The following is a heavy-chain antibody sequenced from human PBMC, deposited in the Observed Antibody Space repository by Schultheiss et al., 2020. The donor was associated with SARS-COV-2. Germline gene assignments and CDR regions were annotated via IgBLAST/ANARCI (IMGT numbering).Heavy chain of an antibody. CDR1: GFTFSSFA. V-gene: IGHV3-30*01. Sequence: GGSLRLSCAASGFTFSSFAMHWVRQAPGKGLEWVAVISYDGSNKYYADSVKGRFTISRDNSKNTLYLQMNSLRAEDTAVYYCAKTYYYGSGSYYPIFDYWGQGTLVTVSS. CDR2: ISYDGSNK. CDR3: AKTYYYGSGSYYPIFDY. D-gene: IGHD3-10*01. J-gene: IGHJ4*02.